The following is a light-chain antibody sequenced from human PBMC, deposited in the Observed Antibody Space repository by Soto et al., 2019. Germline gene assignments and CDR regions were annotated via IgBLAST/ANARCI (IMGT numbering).Light chain of an antibody. CDR1: SSNIGGNS. Sequence: QSVLTQPPSASGAPGQGISIACSGRSSNIGGNSVSWYRQVPGAAPKLLIFSSHQRPSGVPDRFSGSKSGTSASLAISGLQSEDEADYYCSTWDDSLRGLVFGGGTQLTVL. CDR2: SSH. CDR3: STWDDSLRGLV. J-gene: IGLJ2*01. V-gene: IGLV1-44*01.